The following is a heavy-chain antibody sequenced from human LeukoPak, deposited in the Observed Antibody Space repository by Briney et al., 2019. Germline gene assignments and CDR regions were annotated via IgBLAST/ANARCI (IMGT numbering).Heavy chain of an antibody. J-gene: IGHJ4*02. D-gene: IGHD6-19*01. Sequence: SETLSLTCTVSGDSMGSSNYYWGWIRQPPGKGLEWIANIYYSGSTYYNPSLKSRVTISVDTSKNQFSLKLSSVTAAETAVYFCERHTRVVAGRAFDYWGQGTLGTVSS. CDR3: ERHTRVVAGRAFDY. CDR1: GDSMGSSNYY. CDR2: IYYSGST. V-gene: IGHV4-39*01.